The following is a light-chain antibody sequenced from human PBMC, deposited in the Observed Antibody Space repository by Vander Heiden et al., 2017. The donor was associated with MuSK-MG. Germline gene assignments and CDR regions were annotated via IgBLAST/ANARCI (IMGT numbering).Light chain of an antibody. CDR3: QQYNSYPT. CDR1: QSISSW. J-gene: IGKJ4*01. CDR2: KAS. Sequence: QMTKSPSTLSASVGDRVTITCRASQSISSWLAWYQQKPGKAPKLLIYKASSLESGVPSRLSGRGSGTEFTLTISSLQPDDFATYYCQQYNSYPTFGGGTKVEIK. V-gene: IGKV1-5*03.